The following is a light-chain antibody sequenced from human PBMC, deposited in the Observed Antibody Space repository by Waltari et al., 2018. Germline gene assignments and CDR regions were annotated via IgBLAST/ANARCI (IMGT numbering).Light chain of an antibody. Sequence: DIQMTQSPSSLSASVGDRVTITCRASQYISNYLAWFQQKPGKAPKSLISAASSLQSGVPSKFSGSGSGTDFTLTISSLQAEDFATYYCQQYNSYPLTFGGGTKVEIK. CDR2: AAS. V-gene: IGKV1-16*02. J-gene: IGKJ4*01. CDR3: QQYNSYPLT. CDR1: QYISNY.